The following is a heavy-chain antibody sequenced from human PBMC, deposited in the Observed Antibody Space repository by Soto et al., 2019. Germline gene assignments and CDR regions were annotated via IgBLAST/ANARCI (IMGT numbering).Heavy chain of an antibody. Sequence: PGGSLRLSCKASGFTFDFYAMSWVRQAPGKGLEWVSGISQSGGNTHYADSVKGRFTISRDNAKNTLNLQMNSLRAEDTAVHYCAKGTGGTSYIFDYWGQGALVTVSS. CDR2: ISQSGGNT. CDR1: GFTFDFYA. D-gene: IGHD2-8*02. CDR3: AKGTGGTSYIFDY. V-gene: IGHV3-23*01. J-gene: IGHJ4*02.